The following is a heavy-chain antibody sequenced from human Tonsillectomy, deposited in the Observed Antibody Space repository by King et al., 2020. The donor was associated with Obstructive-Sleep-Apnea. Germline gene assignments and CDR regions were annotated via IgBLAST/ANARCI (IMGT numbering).Heavy chain of an antibody. CDR3: ARVTWRPYYYGMDV. CDR2: IHHSGST. CDR1: GGSISSTNW. J-gene: IGHJ6*02. V-gene: IGHV4-4*02. D-gene: IGHD5-24*01. Sequence: QLQESGPGLVKPSGTLSLTCDVSGGSISSTNWWSWVRQLPGKGLRWIGEIHHSGSTNYNPSLKSRVTISVDKSKNQFSLKVTSVTAADTAVYYCARVTWRPYYYGMDVWGQGTTVTVS.